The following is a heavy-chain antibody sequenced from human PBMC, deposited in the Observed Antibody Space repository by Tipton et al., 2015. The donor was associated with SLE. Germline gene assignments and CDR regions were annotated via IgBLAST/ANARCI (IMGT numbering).Heavy chain of an antibody. Sequence: SLRLSCVASGFSLSDYGVHWVRQAPGKGLEWLSSISYDGSDKYYGDSVMGRITISRDNSKNTLSLQMSSLRAEDTAVYYCAREGNWAGEVDYWGQGTLVTVSS. J-gene: IGHJ4*02. D-gene: IGHD7-27*01. CDR3: AREGNWAGEVDY. V-gene: IGHV3-30*04. CDR2: ISYDGSDK. CDR1: GFSLSDYG.